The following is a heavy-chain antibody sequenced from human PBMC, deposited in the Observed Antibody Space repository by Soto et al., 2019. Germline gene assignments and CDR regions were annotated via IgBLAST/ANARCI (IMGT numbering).Heavy chain of an antibody. CDR3: ARDAGSWGY. CDR1: GFPSTTFT. J-gene: IGHJ4*02. D-gene: IGHD3-10*01. Sequence: EVQLVESGGGLVQPGGSWGLSGAPPGFPSTTFTLTGVHKPPGKGLEWVSYIISSSSTTYYADSVKGRFTISRDNAKNSLYLQMNSLRDEDTAVYYCARDAGSWGYWGQGTLVTVSS. CDR2: IISSSSTT. V-gene: IGHV3-48*02.